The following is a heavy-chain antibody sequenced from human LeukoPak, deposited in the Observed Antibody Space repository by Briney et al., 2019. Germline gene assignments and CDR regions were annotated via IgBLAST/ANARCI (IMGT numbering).Heavy chain of an antibody. CDR3: GSQDVFRYHDY. D-gene: IGHD3-9*01. J-gene: IGHJ4*02. CDR2: SSSSGTTI. V-gene: IGHV3-48*03. Sequence: GGSLRLSCAASGVAFSSYEMNWVRQAPGKGLEWVSYSSSSGTTIYYAESVKGRFTISRHNAKNSLHLQMNSLRAEHTAVYYCGSQDVFRYHDYWGQGTLVTVSS. CDR1: GVAFSSYE.